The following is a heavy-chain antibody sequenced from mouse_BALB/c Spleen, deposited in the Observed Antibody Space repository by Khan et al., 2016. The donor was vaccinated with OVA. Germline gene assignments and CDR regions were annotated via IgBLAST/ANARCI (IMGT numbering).Heavy chain of an antibody. J-gene: IGHJ4*01. D-gene: IGHD1-1*01. CDR2: IRSKAINHAT. CDR3: TPNYVRYYYSMDY. V-gene: IGHV6-6*01. CDR1: GFTFSDAW. Sequence: EVKLEESGGGLVQPGGSMKLSCAASGFTFSDAWMYWVRQSPEKGLEWVAEIRSKAINHATYYAESVRGRFTISRDDSKSSVYLQMINLRPEDTGTYYCTPNYVRYYYSMDYWGQGTSVTVSS.